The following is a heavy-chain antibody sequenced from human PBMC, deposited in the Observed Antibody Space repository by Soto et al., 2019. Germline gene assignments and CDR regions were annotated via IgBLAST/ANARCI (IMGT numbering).Heavy chain of an antibody. V-gene: IGHV1-8*01. D-gene: IGHD3-9*01. CDR2: MNPNSGKT. CDR1: GYTFNSYD. Sequence: ASVKVSCKASGYTFNSYDINWVGQATGQGLEWMGWMNPNSGKTSYAQKFQGRVTMTANTSTSTAYMELSSLRSEDTAVYYCARAPVDDIPYDYWRQGTLVTVSS. J-gene: IGHJ4*02. CDR3: ARAPVDDIPYDY.